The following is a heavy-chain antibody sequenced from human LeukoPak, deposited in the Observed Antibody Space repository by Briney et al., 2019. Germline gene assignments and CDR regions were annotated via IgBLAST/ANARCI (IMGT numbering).Heavy chain of an antibody. Sequence: SETLSLTCTVSGGSISSSSYYWGWIRQPPGKGLEWIGSIYYSGSTYYNPSLKSRVTISVDTSKNQFSLKLSSVTAADTAVYYCARDFPPFLEEVVVITSGAFDIWGQGTMVTVSS. D-gene: IGHD3-22*01. CDR3: ARDFPPFLEEVVVITSGAFDI. V-gene: IGHV4-39*07. CDR2: IYYSGST. CDR1: GGSISSSSYY. J-gene: IGHJ3*02.